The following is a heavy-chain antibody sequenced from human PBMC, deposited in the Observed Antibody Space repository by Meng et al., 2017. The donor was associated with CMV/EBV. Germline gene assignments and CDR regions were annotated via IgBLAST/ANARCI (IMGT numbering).Heavy chain of an antibody. D-gene: IGHD6-13*01. CDR2: IKSKTDGGTT. V-gene: IGHV3-15*01. CDR3: TTEPDSSSWPPYYYGMDV. Sequence: GESLKISCAASGFTFSDYYMNWVRQAPGKGLEWVGRIKSKTDGGTTDYAAPVKGRFTISRDDSKNTLYLQMNSLKTEDTAVYYCTTEPDSSSWPPYYYGMDVWGQGTTVTVSS. CDR1: GFTFSDYY. J-gene: IGHJ6*02.